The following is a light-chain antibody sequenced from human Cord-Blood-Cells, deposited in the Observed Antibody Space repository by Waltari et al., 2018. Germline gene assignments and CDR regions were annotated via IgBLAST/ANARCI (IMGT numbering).Light chain of an antibody. Sequence: DIHMTQSPSSLSAPVGDSVTIPSRASQSITSYLNWYQQKPGKAPKLLIYAASSLQSGVPSRFSGSGSGTDFTLTISSLQPEDFATYYCQQSYSTPPTFGQGTKVEIK. CDR2: AAS. J-gene: IGKJ1*01. V-gene: IGKV1-39*01. CDR3: QQSYSTPPT. CDR1: QSITSY.